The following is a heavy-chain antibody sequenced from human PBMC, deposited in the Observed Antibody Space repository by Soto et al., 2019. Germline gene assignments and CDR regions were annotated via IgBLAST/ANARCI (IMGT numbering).Heavy chain of an antibody. CDR2: IRSKVSGGTA. V-gene: IGHV3-49*03. D-gene: IGHD3-16*01. CDR1: GFTFGDYA. J-gene: IGHJ3*02. Sequence: EVQLVESGGDLVQPGRSLRLSCTTSGFTFGDYAVSWLRQDPGKGLEWVSFIRSKVSGGTAEYAASVKGRFTISRDDSKSIAYLQMNSLKIEDTAVYYCTRDLLGVRAFDTWGQGTMVTVSS. CDR3: TRDLLGVRAFDT.